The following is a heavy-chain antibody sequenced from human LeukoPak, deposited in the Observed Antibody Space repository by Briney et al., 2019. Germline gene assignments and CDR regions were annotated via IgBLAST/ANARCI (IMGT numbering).Heavy chain of an antibody. CDR2: IYHSGST. CDR1: GYSISSGYY. Sequence: SETLSLTCTVSGYSISSGYYWGWIRQPPGKGLEWIGSIYHSGSTYYNPSLKSRVTISVDTSKNQFSLKLSSVTAADTAVYYCARDGDYGDYGGFEYWGQGTLVTVSS. J-gene: IGHJ4*02. D-gene: IGHD4-17*01. V-gene: IGHV4-38-2*02. CDR3: ARDGDYGDYGGFEY.